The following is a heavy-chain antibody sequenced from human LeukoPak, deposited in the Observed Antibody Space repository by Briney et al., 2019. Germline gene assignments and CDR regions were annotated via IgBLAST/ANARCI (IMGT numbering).Heavy chain of an antibody. Sequence: GGSLRLSCAASGFTFSSYAMSWVRQAPGKGLEWVSAISGSGGSTYYADSVKGRFTISRDNSKNTLYLQMNSLRVEDTAIYYCAIDPNWGIHYWGQGVLVTVSS. V-gene: IGHV3-23*01. CDR2: ISGSGGST. D-gene: IGHD7-27*01. CDR3: AIDPNWGIHY. J-gene: IGHJ4*02. CDR1: GFTFSSYA.